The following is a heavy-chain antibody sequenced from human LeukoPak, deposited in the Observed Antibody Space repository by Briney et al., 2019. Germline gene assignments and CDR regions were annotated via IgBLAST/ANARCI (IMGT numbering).Heavy chain of an antibody. V-gene: IGHV1-8*01. Sequence: GASVKVSCKASGYTFISYDINWVRQATGQGLEWMGWMSPNSGNTGYAQKFQGRVTMTRNTSISTAYMELSSLRSEDTAVYYCARGIEMAASPWGQGTLVTVYS. CDR3: ARGIEMAASP. D-gene: IGHD5-24*01. J-gene: IGHJ4*02. CDR1: GYTFISYD. CDR2: MSPNSGNT.